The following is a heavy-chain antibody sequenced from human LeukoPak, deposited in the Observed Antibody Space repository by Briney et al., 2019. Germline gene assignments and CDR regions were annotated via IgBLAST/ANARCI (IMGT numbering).Heavy chain of an antibody. V-gene: IGHV4-59*01. D-gene: IGHD3-22*01. CDR3: ARRTYFYDSSGYYFDY. J-gene: IGHJ4*02. Sequence: SETLCLTCTVSGGSISSYYWSWIRQPPGKGLECIGYIYYSGSTNYNPSLKSRVTISVDTSKNQFSLKLSSVTAADTAVYYCARRTYFYDSSGYYFDYWGQGTLVTVSS. CDR2: IYYSGST. CDR1: GGSISSYY.